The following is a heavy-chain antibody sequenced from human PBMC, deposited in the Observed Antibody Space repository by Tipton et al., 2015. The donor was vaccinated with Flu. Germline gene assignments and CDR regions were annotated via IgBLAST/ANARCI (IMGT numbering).Heavy chain of an antibody. CDR1: GGSISSYY. CDR2: IYYSGST. CDR3: ARVPLSGDMDV. D-gene: IGHD3-3*01. J-gene: IGHJ6*02. Sequence: TLSLTCTVSGGSISSYYWSWIRQPPGKGLEWIGYIYYSGSTNYNPSLKSRVTISVDTSKNQFFLKLTSVTAADTAVYYCARVPLSGDMDVWGQGTTVTVSS. V-gene: IGHV4-59*01.